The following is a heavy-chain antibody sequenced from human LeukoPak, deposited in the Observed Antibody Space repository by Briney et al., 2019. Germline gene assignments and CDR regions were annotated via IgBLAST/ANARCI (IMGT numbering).Heavy chain of an antibody. D-gene: IGHD1-26*01. V-gene: IGHV1-2*02. J-gene: IGHJ6*03. CDR2: INPNSGGT. CDR3: ARDGGIAGATNYYYYMDV. Sequence: ASVKVSCKASGYTFTGYYMHWVRQAPGQGLEWMGWINPNSGGTNYAQKFQGRVTMTRDTSISTAYMELSRLRSDDTAVYYCARDGGIAGATNYYYYMDVWGKGTTVTVSS. CDR1: GYTFTGYY.